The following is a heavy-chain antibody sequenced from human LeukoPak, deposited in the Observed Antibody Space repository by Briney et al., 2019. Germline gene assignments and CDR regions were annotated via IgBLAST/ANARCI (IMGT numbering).Heavy chain of an antibody. CDR2: IYYSGST. CDR1: GGSISSGGYY. CDR3: AREPSSTVTTS. J-gene: IGHJ4*02. V-gene: IGHV4-31*03. Sequence: TPSLTCTVSGGSISSGGYYWSWIRQHPGKGLEWIGYIYYSGSTYYNPSLKSRVTISVDTSKNQFSLKLSSVTAADTAVYYCAREPSSTVTTSWGQGTLVTVSS. D-gene: IGHD4-17*01.